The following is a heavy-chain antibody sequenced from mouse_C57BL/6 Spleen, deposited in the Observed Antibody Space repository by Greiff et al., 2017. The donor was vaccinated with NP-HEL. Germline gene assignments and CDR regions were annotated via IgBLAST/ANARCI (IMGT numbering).Heavy chain of an antibody. J-gene: IGHJ4*01. D-gene: IGHD4-1*01. CDR2: IYPRSGNT. Sequence: QVQLQQSGAELARPGASVKLSCKASGYTFTSYGISWVKQRTGQGLEWIGEIYPRSGNTYYNEKFKGKATLTADKSSSTAYMELRSLTSEDSAVYFWARSGTGEGAMDYWGQGTSVTVSS. CDR3: ARSGTGEGAMDY. V-gene: IGHV1-81*01. CDR1: GYTFTSYG.